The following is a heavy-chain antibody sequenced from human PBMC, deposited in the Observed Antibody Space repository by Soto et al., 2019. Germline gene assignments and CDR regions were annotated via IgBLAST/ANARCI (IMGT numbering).Heavy chain of an antibody. CDR3: ASTTVVSRSINYYYGMDV. V-gene: IGHV1-69*13. Sequence: ASVKVSCKASGGTFSSYAISWVRQAPGQGLEWMGGIIPIFGTANYAQKFQGRVTITADESTSTAYMELSSLRSEDTAVYYCASTTVVSRSINYYYGMDVWGQGTTVTVSS. CDR2: IIPIFGTA. J-gene: IGHJ6*02. CDR1: GGTFSSYA. D-gene: IGHD4-17*01.